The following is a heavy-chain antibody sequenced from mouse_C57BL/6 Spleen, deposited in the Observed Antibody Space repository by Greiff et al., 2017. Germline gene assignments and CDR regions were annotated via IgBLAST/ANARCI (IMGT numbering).Heavy chain of an antibody. D-gene: IGHD1-1*01. CDR1: GYAFTNYL. CDR2: INPGSGGT. CDR3: ARRRDYGDFDY. J-gene: IGHJ2*01. V-gene: IGHV1-54*01. Sequence: VQLQQSGAELVRPGTSVKVSCKASGYAFTNYLIEWVKQRPGQGLEWIGVINPGSGGTNYNEKFKGKATLTADKSSSTAYMQLSSLTSEDSAVYFCARRRDYGDFDYWGQGTTLTVSS.